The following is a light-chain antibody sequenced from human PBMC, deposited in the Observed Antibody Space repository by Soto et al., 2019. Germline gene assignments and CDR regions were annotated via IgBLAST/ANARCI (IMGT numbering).Light chain of an antibody. J-gene: IGKJ4*01. Sequence: EIVMTQSPATLSMSPGERATLSCRASQRVSSNLAWYQQKPGQAPRLLIYGASTRATGIPARFSGSGSGTEFTLTISSLQSEDFAVYYCQQYNNWPPVTFGGGTKVDIK. CDR2: GAS. CDR1: QRVSSN. V-gene: IGKV3-15*01. CDR3: QQYNNWPPVT.